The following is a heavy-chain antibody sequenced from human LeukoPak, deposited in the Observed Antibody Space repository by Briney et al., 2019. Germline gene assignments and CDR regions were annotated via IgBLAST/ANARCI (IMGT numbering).Heavy chain of an antibody. D-gene: IGHD2-21*01. V-gene: IGHV3-48*01. CDR1: GFTFTSYG. CDR2: ISDSGI. Sequence: PGGSLRLSRATSGFTFTSYGMNWVRQPRGKGLEWVSYISDSGILYADSVKGRFTISRDNARKSLYLQMNSLRAEDTAVYYCAIIGCYRGVCAFDVWGQGTMVTVSS. CDR3: AIIGCYRGVCAFDV. J-gene: IGHJ3*01.